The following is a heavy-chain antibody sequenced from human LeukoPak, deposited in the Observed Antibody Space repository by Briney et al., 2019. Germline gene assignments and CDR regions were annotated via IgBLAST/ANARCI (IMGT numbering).Heavy chain of an antibody. D-gene: IGHD4-11*01. CDR3: ARVYDYNPYYYYYYMDV. CDR2: ISGSGGST. Sequence: GGSLRLSCAASGFTFSSYAMSWVRQAPGKGLEWVSAISGSGGSTYYADSVKGRFTISRDNAKNSLYLQMNSLRAEDTAVYYCARVYDYNPYYYYYYMDVWGKGTTVTVSS. J-gene: IGHJ6*03. CDR1: GFTFSSYA. V-gene: IGHV3-23*01.